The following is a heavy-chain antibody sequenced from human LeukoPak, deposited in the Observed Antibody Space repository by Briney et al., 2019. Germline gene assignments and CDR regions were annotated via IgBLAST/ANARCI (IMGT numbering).Heavy chain of an antibody. CDR2: IIPILGIA. Sequence: SVKVSCKASGGTFSSYAISWVRQAPGQGLEWMGRIIPILGIANYAQKFQGRVTITADKSTSTAYMELSSLRSEDTAVYYCATRAPGGYVFLWGQGTLVTVSS. D-gene: IGHD1-26*01. J-gene: IGHJ4*02. CDR1: GGTFSSYA. V-gene: IGHV1-69*04. CDR3: ATRAPGGYVFL.